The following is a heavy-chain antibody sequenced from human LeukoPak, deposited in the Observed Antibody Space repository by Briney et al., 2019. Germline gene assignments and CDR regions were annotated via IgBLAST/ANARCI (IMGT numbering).Heavy chain of an antibody. V-gene: IGHV3-21*01. Sequence: GSLRLSCAASGFTFSSYSMNWVRQAPGKGLEWVSSISSSSSYIYYADSVKGRFTISRDNAKNSLYLQMNSLRAEDTAVYYCARVVPAAYDAFDIWGQGTMVTVSS. CDR1: GFTFSSYS. J-gene: IGHJ3*02. CDR3: ARVVPAAYDAFDI. CDR2: ISSSSSYI. D-gene: IGHD2-2*01.